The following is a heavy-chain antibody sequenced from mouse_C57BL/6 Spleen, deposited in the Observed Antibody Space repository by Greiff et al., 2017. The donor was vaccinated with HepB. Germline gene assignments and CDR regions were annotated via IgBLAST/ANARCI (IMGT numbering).Heavy chain of an antibody. D-gene: IGHD1-1*01. CDR1: GYAFSSSW. Sequence: QVQLKQSGPELVKPGASVKISCKASGYAFSSSWMNWVKQRPGKGLEWIGRIYPGDGDTNYNGKFKGKATLTADKSSSTAYMQLSSLTSEDSAVYFCAREGIFITTAYFDYWGQGTTLTVSS. V-gene: IGHV1-82*01. J-gene: IGHJ2*01. CDR3: AREGIFITTAYFDY. CDR2: IYPGDGDT.